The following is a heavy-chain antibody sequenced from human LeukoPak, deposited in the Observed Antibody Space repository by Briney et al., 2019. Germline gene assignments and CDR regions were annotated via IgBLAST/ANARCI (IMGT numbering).Heavy chain of an antibody. V-gene: IGHV3-74*01. CDR3: ARGKGATESRHYSWFDP. J-gene: IGHJ5*02. CDR1: GFTLSSYW. D-gene: IGHD1-26*01. Sequence: GGSLRLSCAASGFTLSSYWMHWVRQAPGKGLVWVSRINSDGSTTNYADSVKGRFTISRDNAKNMLYLQMNSLRAEDTALYYCARGKGATESRHYSWFDPWGQGTQVTISS. CDR2: INSDGSTT.